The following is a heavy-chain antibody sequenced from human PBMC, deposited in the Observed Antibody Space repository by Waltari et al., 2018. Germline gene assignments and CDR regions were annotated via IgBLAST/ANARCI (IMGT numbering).Heavy chain of an antibody. V-gene: IGHV3-23*01. Sequence: EVQLLESGGGLVQPGGYLRLSCAASGFPFSGYAMTWVPQAPGKGLEWVSAISGSGGSTYYADSVKGRFTISRDNSKNTLYLQMNSLRAEDTAVYYCAKDQWAAAGTFDYWGQGTLVTVSS. CDR2: ISGSGGST. CDR1: GFPFSGYA. J-gene: IGHJ4*02. CDR3: AKDQWAAAGTFDY. D-gene: IGHD6-13*01.